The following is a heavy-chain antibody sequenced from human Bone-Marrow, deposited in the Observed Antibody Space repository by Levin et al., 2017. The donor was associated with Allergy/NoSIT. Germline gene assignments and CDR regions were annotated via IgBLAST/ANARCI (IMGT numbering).Heavy chain of an antibody. CDR1: GYTFTSYD. D-gene: IGHD4-17*01. J-gene: IGHJ6*02. V-gene: IGHV1-8*01. CDR2: MNPNSGNT. CDR3: ARENHGDSGGYYYYGMDG. Sequence: GESLKISCKASGYTFTSYDINWVRQATGQGLEWMGWMNPNSGNTGYAQKFQGRVTMTRNTSISTAYMELSSLRSEDTAVYYCARENHGDSGGYYYYGMDGWGQGTTVTVSS.